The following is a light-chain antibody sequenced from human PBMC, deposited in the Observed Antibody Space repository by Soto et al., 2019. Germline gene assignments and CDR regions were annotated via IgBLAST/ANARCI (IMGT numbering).Light chain of an antibody. CDR1: QSVSSSY. J-gene: IGKJ5*01. V-gene: IGKV3-20*01. Sequence: EIVLTQSPGTLSLSPGEVATLSFSASQSVSSSYLAWYQQKPGQAPRLLIYGSFSRATGIPDRFSGSGSGTDFTLTISRLEPEDSAVYYCQQYGTLITFGQGTRLEIK. CDR2: GSF. CDR3: QQYGTLIT.